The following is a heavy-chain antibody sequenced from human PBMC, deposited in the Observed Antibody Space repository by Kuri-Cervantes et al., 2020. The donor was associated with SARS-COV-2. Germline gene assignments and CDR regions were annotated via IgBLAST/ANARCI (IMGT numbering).Heavy chain of an antibody. D-gene: IGHD4-17*01. CDR2: ISSSSSYI. CDR1: GFTFSSYS. CDR3: ARDHGDYYFDY. J-gene: IGHJ4*02. V-gene: IGHV3-21*01. Sequence: GESLKISCAASGFTFSSYSMNWVRQAPGKGLEWVSSISSSSSYIYYADSVKGRFTISRDNAKNSLCLQMNSLRAEDTAVYYCARDHGDYYFDYWGQGTLVTVSS.